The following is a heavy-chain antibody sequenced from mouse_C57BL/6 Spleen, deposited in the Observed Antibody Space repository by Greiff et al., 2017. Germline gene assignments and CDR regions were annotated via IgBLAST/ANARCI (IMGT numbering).Heavy chain of an antibody. V-gene: IGHV3-6*01. CDR3: ARDERYYGSSPWFAY. J-gene: IGHJ3*01. D-gene: IGHD1-1*01. CDR1: GYSITSGYY. Sequence: VQLQQSGPGLVKPSQSLSLTCSVTGYSITSGYYWNWIRQFPGNKPEWMGYISYDGSNNYNPSLNNRISITRDTSKNQFFLKLNSVTTEDTATYYCARDERYYGSSPWFAYWGQGTLVTVSA. CDR2: ISYDGSN.